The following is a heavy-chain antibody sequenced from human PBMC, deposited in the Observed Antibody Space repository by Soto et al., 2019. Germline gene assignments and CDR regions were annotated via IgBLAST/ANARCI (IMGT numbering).Heavy chain of an antibody. CDR1: GFTFSDYG. CDR2: ITYDGSNK. CDR3: AKRGMDSYYYYGMDV. J-gene: IGHJ6*02. Sequence: QVQLVESGGGVVQPGRSLRLSCAASGFTFSDYGMHWVRQAPGKGLEWVAHITYDGSNKYYADYVKGRFTISRDNSKNTLFLQLNSLIAEDTAMYYCAKRGMDSYYYYGMDVWGQGTTVTVSS. V-gene: IGHV3-30*18. D-gene: IGHD1-20*01.